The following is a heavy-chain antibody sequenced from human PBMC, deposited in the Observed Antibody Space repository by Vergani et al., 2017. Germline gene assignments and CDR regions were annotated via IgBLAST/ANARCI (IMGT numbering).Heavy chain of an antibody. Sequence: VQLVESGGGLVKPGGSLRLSCAASGFTFSDYYMSWIRQAPGKGLEWVSYISSSGSTIYYADSVKGRFTISRDNAKNSLYLQMNSLRAEDTAVYYCAYYCSSTSCTVNDAFDVWGQGTMVTVSS. V-gene: IGHV3-11*01. CDR1: GFTFSDYY. CDR2: ISSSGSTI. CDR3: AYYCSSTSCTVNDAFDV. J-gene: IGHJ3*01. D-gene: IGHD2-2*01.